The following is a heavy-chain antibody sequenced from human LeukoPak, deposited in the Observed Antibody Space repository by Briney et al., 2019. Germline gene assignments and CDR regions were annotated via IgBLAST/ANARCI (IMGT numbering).Heavy chain of an antibody. CDR3: ARGMILREWLRPSPLYYYYYMDV. CDR2: IYYSGST. J-gene: IGHJ6*03. V-gene: IGHV4-39*07. CDR1: GGSISSSSYY. Sequence: SETLSLTCTVSGGSISSSSYYWGWIRQPPGKGLEWIGSIYYSGSTNYNPSLKSRVTISVDTSKNQFSLKLSSVTAADTAVYYCARGMILREWLRPSPLYYYYYMDVWGKGTTVTVSS. D-gene: IGHD5-12*01.